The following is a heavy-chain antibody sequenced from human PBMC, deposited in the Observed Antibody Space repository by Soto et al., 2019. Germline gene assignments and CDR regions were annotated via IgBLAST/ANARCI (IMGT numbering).Heavy chain of an antibody. V-gene: IGHV3-30*03. J-gene: IGHJ6*02. CDR3: ARALYCSSTSCYGTRYYYGMDV. D-gene: IGHD2-2*01. CDR1: GFTFSSYG. CDR2: ISYDGSNK. Sequence: PGGSLRLSCAASGFTFSSYGMHWVRQAPGKGLEWVAVISYDGSNKYYADSVKGRFTISRDNSKTTLYLQMNSLRAEDTAVYYCARALYCSSTSCYGTRYYYGMDVWGQGTTVTVSS.